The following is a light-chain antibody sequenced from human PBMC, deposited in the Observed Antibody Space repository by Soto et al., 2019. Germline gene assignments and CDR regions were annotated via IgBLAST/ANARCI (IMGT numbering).Light chain of an antibody. CDR1: QSVSSNY. Sequence: EIVLTQSPGNLSLSPGERATLSCRASQSVSSNYLAWYQQKPGQAPRLLMYDASSRATGIPDRFSGSGSGTDFTLTISRLEPEDFAVYYCQQYSSSRTFGQGTKVDIK. CDR2: DAS. CDR3: QQYSSSRT. J-gene: IGKJ1*01. V-gene: IGKV3-20*01.